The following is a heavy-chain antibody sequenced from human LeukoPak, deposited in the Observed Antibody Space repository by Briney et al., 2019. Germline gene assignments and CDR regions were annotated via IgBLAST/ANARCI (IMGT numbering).Heavy chain of an antibody. CDR2: INPNSGGT. Sequence: ASVKVSCKASGYTFTGYYMHWVRQAPGQGLEWMGWINPNSGGTNYAQKSQGRVTMTRDTSISTAYMELSRLRSDDTAVYYCASGGCSGGSCYSGMDVWGQGTTVTVSS. CDR3: ASGGCSGGSCYSGMDV. V-gene: IGHV1-2*02. J-gene: IGHJ6*02. CDR1: GYTFTGYY. D-gene: IGHD2-15*01.